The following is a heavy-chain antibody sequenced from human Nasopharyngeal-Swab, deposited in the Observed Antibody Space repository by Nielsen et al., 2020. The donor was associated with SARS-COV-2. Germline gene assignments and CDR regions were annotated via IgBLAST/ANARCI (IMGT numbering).Heavy chain of an antibody. CDR3: ARDGGAVTHEILGSSHFDL. CDR2: ISYDGSNK. Sequence: LKISCAASGFPFSSYAMHWVRQAPGKGLEWVAVISYDGSNKYYADSVKGRFTVSRDNSKNTLYLQMNSLRAEDTAVYYCARDGGAVTHEILGSSHFDLWGRGTLVTVSS. J-gene: IGHJ2*01. CDR1: GFPFSSYA. V-gene: IGHV3-30-3*01. D-gene: IGHD4-17*01.